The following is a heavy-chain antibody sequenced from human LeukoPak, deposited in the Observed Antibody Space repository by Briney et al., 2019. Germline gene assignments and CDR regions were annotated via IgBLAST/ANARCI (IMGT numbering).Heavy chain of an antibody. CDR1: GGSISSYY. J-gene: IGHJ3*02. Sequence: PSETLSLTCTVSGGSISSYYWSWIRQPPGKGLEWIGYIYYSGSTYYNPSLKSRVTISVDTSRNQFSLKLSSVTAADTAVYYCARTKRGAFDIWGQGTMVTVSS. V-gene: IGHV4-59*12. CDR3: ARTKRGAFDI. CDR2: IYYSGST. D-gene: IGHD2-8*01.